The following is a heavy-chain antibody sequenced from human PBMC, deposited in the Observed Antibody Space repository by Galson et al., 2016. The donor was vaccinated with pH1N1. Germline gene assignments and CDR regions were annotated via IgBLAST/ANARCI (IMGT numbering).Heavy chain of an antibody. D-gene: IGHD1-1*01. CDR1: GDSMNSGH. CDR3: ASLAASSTLDYHYGIDA. V-gene: IGHV4-59*01. CDR2: IYYSGNT. J-gene: IGHJ6*02. Sequence: ETLSLTCSVSGDSMNSGHWVWIRQPPGKGLVWIGYIYYSGNTNYNPSLKSRVTISIDTSRRHFSLNISSMAAAATAVSSCASLAASSTLDYHYGIDAWGQGTTVIVSS.